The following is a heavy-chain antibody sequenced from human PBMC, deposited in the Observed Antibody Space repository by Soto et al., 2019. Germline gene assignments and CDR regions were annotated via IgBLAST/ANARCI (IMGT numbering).Heavy chain of an antibody. D-gene: IGHD6-19*01. J-gene: IGHJ1*01. Sequence: EVQLLESGGGLVQPWGSLRLSCAASGFTFSSYAMSWVRQAPGKGLEWVSAISGSGGSTYYADSVKGRFTISRDNSKNTLYLQMDSLRAEDTAVYYCAKDRSSGSEYFQHWGQGTLVTVSS. CDR1: GFTFSSYA. CDR2: ISGSGGST. CDR3: AKDRSSGSEYFQH. V-gene: IGHV3-23*01.